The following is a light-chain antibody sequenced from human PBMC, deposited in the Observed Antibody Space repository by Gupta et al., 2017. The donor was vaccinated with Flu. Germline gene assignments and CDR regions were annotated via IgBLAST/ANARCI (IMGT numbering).Light chain of an antibody. Sequence: QLVVTQSPSASASLGASVELTCTLSSGHSNYAIAWHQQQPDKGPRYLMKLNSDGTHSKGDGIPDRFSGFSSGADRYLTISSLQSEDEATYYCQTWGTGIWVFGGGTKLTVL. CDR3: QTWGTGIWV. J-gene: IGLJ2*01. V-gene: IGLV4-69*01. CDR2: LNSDGTH. CDR1: SGHSNYA.